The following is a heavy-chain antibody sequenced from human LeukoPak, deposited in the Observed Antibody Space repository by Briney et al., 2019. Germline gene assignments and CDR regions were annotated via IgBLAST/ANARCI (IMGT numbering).Heavy chain of an antibody. V-gene: IGHV3-21*01. CDR1: GFTFSSYS. D-gene: IGHD2-2*01. Sequence: GGSLRLSCAASGFTFSSYSMNWVRQAPGKGLEWVSSISSSSSYIYYADSVKGRFTISRDNAKNSLYLQMNSLRAEDTAVYYCARTRVIPATIDYYYYYIDVWGKGTTVTVSS. J-gene: IGHJ6*03. CDR2: ISSSSSYI. CDR3: ARTRVIPATIDYYYYYIDV.